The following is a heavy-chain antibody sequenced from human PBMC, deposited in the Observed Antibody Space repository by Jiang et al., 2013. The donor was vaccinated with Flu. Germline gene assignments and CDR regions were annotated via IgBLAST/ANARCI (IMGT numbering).Heavy chain of an antibody. J-gene: IGHJ4*02. V-gene: IGHV4-61*02. Sequence: YGPGLVKPSQTLSLTCTVSGGSISSGSYYWSWIRQPAGKGLEWIGRIYTSGSTNYNPSLKSRVTISVDTSKNQFSLKLSSVTAADTAVYYCAREMATFDYWGQGTPGHRLL. CDR1: GGSISSGSYY. D-gene: IGHD5-24*01. CDR3: AREMATFDY. CDR2: IYTSGST.